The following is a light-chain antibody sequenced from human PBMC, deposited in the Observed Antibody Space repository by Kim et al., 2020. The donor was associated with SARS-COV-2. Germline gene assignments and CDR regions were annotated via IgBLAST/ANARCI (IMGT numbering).Light chain of an antibody. CDR2: AAS. Sequence: DIQLTQSPSFLSASVGDRVTITCRASQGISSYLAWYQQKPGKAPKLLVYAASTLQSGVPSRFSGGGSGTEFTLTISRLQPEDFATYYCQQLNSYRSTFGGGTKVDIK. CDR3: QQLNSYRST. J-gene: IGKJ4*01. CDR1: QGISSY. V-gene: IGKV1-9*01.